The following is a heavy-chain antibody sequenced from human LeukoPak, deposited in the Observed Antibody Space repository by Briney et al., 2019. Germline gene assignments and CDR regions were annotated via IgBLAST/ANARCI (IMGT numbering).Heavy chain of an antibody. CDR1: GYTLTTYD. CDR3: ASKAPWCSSTSCYADAFDI. V-gene: IGHV1-8*03. CDR2: MKPNSGNRGYP. J-gene: IGHJ3*02. D-gene: IGHD2-2*01. Sequence: ASVKVSCKASGYTLTTYDINWVRQATGQGLEWMGSMKPNSGNRGYPRYAQKFQGRVTITWDTSISTAYMELRSLRSEDAAVYYCASKAPWCSSTSCYADAFDIWGQGTMVTVSS.